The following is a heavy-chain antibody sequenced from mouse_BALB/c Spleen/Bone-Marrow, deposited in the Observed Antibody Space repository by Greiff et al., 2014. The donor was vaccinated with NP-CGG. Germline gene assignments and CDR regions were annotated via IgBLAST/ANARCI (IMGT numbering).Heavy chain of an antibody. D-gene: IGHD1-1*01. CDR1: GYSFTGYT. CDR3: ARDYYGFSYGFAY. V-gene: IGHV1-18*01. Sequence: EVKLEESGPELVKPGASMRISCKASGYSFTGYTMNWVKQSHGKNLEWIGLINPYNGGTSYNQKFKGKATLTVDKSSSTAYMELLSLTSEDSAVYYCARDYYGFSYGFAYWGQGTLATVSA. J-gene: IGHJ3*01. CDR2: INPYNGGT.